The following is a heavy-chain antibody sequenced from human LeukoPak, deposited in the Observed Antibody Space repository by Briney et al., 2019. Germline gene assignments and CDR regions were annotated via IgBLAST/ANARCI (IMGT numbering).Heavy chain of an antibody. CDR2: INSDGSDT. V-gene: IGHV3-74*01. Sequence: GRSLRVSCAASGFTFSSHWMQWVRQVPGKGLVWVSRINSDGSDTNYADSVKGRFTISRDNAKNTVYLQMNSLRVEDTAVYYCARGSYHFDSWGQGTLVTVSS. CDR3: ARGSYHFDS. CDR1: GFTFSSHW. J-gene: IGHJ5*01.